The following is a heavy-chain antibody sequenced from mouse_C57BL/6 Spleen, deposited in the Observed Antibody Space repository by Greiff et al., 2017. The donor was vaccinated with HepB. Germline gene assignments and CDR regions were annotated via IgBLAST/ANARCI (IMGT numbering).Heavy chain of an antibody. CDR2: ISSGGDYI. Sequence: EVHLVESGEGLVKPGGSLKLSCAASGFTFSRYAMSWVRQTPEKRLEWVAYISSGGDYIYYADTVKGRFTITRDNARNTLYLQMSSLKSEDTAMYYCTRGDDYDDGFDYWGQGTTLTVSS. V-gene: IGHV5-9-1*02. J-gene: IGHJ2*01. D-gene: IGHD2-4*01. CDR1: GFTFSRYA. CDR3: TRGDDYDDGFDY.